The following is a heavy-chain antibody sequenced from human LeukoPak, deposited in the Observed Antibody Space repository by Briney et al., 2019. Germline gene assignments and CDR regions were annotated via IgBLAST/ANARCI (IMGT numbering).Heavy chain of an antibody. CDR1: GFTFRSYG. CDR3: AKDRDYDYVWGSYRSNYFDY. Sequence: GRSLRLSCAASGFTFRSYGMHWVRQAPGKGLEWVAVISYDGSNKYYGDSVKGRFTISRDNSKNTLYLQMNSLRAEDTAVYYCAKDRDYDYVWGSYRSNYFDYWGQGTLVTVSS. V-gene: IGHV3-30*18. D-gene: IGHD3-16*02. CDR2: ISYDGSNK. J-gene: IGHJ4*02.